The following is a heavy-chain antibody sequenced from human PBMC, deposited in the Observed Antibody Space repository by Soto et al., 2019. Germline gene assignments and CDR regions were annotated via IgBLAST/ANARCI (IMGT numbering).Heavy chain of an antibody. CDR3: DDFCSAGGCPPGPWN. D-gene: IGHD2-15*01. Sequence: QVVQSGAEVRKPGASVKVSCNASGYSFTTYYIHWFRQAPGQGLEWMAIINPNGGSTNSAQKFQGSVTVTRDMSASTVYMELSSLRSDDTAVYYCDDFCSAGGCPPGPWNWGRGTLVTVSS. CDR2: INPNGGST. J-gene: IGHJ3*01. V-gene: IGHV1-46*01. CDR1: GYSFTTYY.